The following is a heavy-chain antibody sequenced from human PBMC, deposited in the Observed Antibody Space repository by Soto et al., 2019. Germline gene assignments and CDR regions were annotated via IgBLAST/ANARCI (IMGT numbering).Heavy chain of an antibody. CDR3: VREGYSGSYAAF. J-gene: IGHJ4*02. CDR1: VSTFSNYD. CDR2: ISFDGSKT. Sequence: GWSLRLSGESSVSTFSNYDMDWVRQAPGKGLEWVAIISFDGSKTYYADSVKGRFTVSRDNSKNTLFLQMNSLRPDDTATYYCVREGYSGSYAAFWGQGSLVTVSS. D-gene: IGHD1-26*01. V-gene: IGHV3-30*03.